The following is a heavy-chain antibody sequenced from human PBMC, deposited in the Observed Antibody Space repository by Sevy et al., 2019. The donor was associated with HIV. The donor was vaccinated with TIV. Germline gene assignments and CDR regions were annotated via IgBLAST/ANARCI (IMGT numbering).Heavy chain of an antibody. J-gene: IGHJ4*02. CDR1: GFTFSNAW. D-gene: IGHD1-26*01. CDR3: TTPYLIGGAKGVDY. V-gene: IGHV3-15*01. CDR2: IKSKTDGGTT. Sequence: GGSLRLSCAASGFTFSNAWMSWVRQAPGKGLEWVGRIKSKTDGGTTDYAAPVKGRFTISRDDSKNTLYLQMNSLKTEDTAVYYCTTPYLIGGAKGVDYWGQGTLVTVSS.